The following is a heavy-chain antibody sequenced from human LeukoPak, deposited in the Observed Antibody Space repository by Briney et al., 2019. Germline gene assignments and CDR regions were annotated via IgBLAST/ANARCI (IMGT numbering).Heavy chain of an antibody. Sequence: PSETLSLTCTVSGYSISSGDYWGWIRQPPGKGLEWIGSIYHSGRTYYNPSLKSRVTISVDTSRNQFSLKLNSVTAADTAVYYCAKSNGYGLIDIWGQGTMVTVSS. CDR1: GYSISSGDY. V-gene: IGHV4-38-2*02. CDR3: AKSNGYGLIDI. J-gene: IGHJ3*02. D-gene: IGHD3-22*01. CDR2: IYHSGRT.